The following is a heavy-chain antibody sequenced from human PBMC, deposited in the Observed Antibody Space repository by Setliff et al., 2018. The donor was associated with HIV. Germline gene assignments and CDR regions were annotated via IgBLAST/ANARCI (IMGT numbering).Heavy chain of an antibody. V-gene: IGHV1-69*13. CDR2: IIPIFGTA. J-gene: IGHJ6*03. CDR1: GGPFTSA. CDR3: ASDSPAARFEELEDHYYYFMDV. D-gene: IGHD3-10*01. Sequence: SVKFSCKASGGPFTSAFNWVRQVPGQGLEWVGGIIPIFGTANYAQNFGGRVTITADQSTTTSYLQLNSLRFEDTAIYYCASDSPAARFEELEDHYYYFMDVWGKGTTVTVSS.